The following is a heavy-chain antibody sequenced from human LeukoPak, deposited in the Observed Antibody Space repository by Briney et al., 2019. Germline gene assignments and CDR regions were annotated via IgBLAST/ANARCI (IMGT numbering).Heavy chain of an antibody. CDR2: ISYDGSNK. Sequence: GGSLRLSCAASGFTFSSYGTHWVRQAPGKGLEWVAVISYDGSNKYYADSVKGRFTISRDNSKNTLYLQMNSLRAEDTAVYYCAKDSSGIAVAGTGYYYGMDVWGKGTTVTVSS. CDR1: GFTFSSYG. CDR3: AKDSSGIAVAGTGYYYGMDV. J-gene: IGHJ6*04. D-gene: IGHD6-19*01. V-gene: IGHV3-30*18.